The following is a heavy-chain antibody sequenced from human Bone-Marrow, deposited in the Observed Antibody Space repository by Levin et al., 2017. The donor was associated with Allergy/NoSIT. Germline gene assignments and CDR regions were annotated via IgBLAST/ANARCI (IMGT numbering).Heavy chain of an antibody. D-gene: IGHD3-10*01. CDR1: GYSFTGYY. CDR3: ARLSHYNEGY. V-gene: IGHV1-2*02. Sequence: PMASVKVSCKASGYSFTGYYLHWVRQAPGQGPEWMGWINPISGGPNYAQKFQGRVTMTRDTSISTAYLELSRLRSDDTAVYYCARLSHYNEGYWGPGTLVTVSS. CDR2: INPISGGP. J-gene: IGHJ4*02.